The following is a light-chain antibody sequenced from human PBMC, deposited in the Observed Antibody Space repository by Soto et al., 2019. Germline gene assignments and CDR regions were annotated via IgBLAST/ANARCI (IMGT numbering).Light chain of an antibody. CDR1: SSDVGGYDH. J-gene: IGLJ3*02. Sequence: QSALTQPASVSGSPGQSITISCTGTSSDVGGYDHVSWYQQHPGKAPKLIIYDVTVRPSGLSRRFSGSKSDNTASLAVSGLQPEDEADYCCSSYTNKDTLLFGGGTKLTVL. CDR3: SSYTNKDTLL. CDR2: DVT. V-gene: IGLV2-14*03.